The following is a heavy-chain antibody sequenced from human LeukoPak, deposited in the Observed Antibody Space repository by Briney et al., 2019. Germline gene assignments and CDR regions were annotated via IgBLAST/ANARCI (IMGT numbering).Heavy chain of an antibody. CDR1: GYTFTSYG. Sequence: SVKVSCKASGYTFTSYGISWVRQAPGQGLEWMGGIIPIFGTANYAQKFQGRVTITADESTSTAYMELSSLRSEDTAVYYCARGRYFDWVYKGGYYYYYMDVWGKGTTVTVSS. CDR3: ARGRYFDWVYKGGYYYYYMDV. D-gene: IGHD3-9*01. J-gene: IGHJ6*03. V-gene: IGHV1-69*13. CDR2: IIPIFGTA.